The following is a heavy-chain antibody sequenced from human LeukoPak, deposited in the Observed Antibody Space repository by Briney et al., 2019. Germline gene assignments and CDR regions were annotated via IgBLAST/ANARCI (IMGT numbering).Heavy chain of an antibody. CDR1: GFTFSSYG. Sequence: GESLKISCAASGFTFSSYGMHWVRQAPGKGLEWVAFIRYDGSNEYYADSVKGRFTISRDNSKNTLYLQMNSLRAEDTAVYYCAKGDRREYYYDSSGYPPFAFDPWGQGTLVTVSS. D-gene: IGHD3-22*01. CDR3: AKGDRREYYYDSSGYPPFAFDP. J-gene: IGHJ5*02. CDR2: IRYDGSNE. V-gene: IGHV3-30*02.